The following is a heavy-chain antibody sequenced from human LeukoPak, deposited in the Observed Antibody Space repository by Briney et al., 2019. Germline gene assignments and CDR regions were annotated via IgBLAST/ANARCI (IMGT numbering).Heavy chain of an antibody. V-gene: IGHV4-38-2*02. CDR1: GYSISSGYY. D-gene: IGHD2-2*01. CDR2: IYHSGST. J-gene: IGHJ5*02. Sequence: SETLSLTCAVSGYSISSGYYWGWIRQPPGKGLEWIGSIYHSGSTYYNPSLKSRVTLSVDTSKNQFSLKLSSVTAADTAVYYCARDLSACSSTSCYGSWFDPWGRGTLVTVSS. CDR3: ARDLSACSSTSCYGSWFDP.